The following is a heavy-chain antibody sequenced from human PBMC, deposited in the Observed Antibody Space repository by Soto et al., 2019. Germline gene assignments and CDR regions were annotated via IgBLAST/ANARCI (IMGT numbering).Heavy chain of an antibody. Sequence: PSETLSLTCTVSGDSIRSYYWSWIRQPPGKRLEWIGYIFYSGTSDYNPSLKGRVTMSVDTSKSQFSLNLSSVTAADTAVYYCARDTRRSNGMEVWGQGTTVTVSS. CDR2: IFYSGTS. J-gene: IGHJ6*02. CDR1: GDSIRSYY. CDR3: ARDTRRSNGMEV. V-gene: IGHV4-59*01.